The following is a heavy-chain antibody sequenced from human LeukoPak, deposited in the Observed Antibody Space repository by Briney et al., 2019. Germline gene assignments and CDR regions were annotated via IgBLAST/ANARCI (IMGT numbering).Heavy chain of an antibody. D-gene: IGHD2-8*01. V-gene: IGHV3-23*01. J-gene: IGHJ4*02. Sequence: PGGSLRLSCTASGFIFSCYATIWARQAPGKGLEWVSAISGSGGSTYYADSVKGRFTISRDNSKNTLYLQMNSLRAEDTAVYYCAKCELMVGDYFDYWGQGTLVTVSS. CDR1: GFIFSCYA. CDR3: AKCELMVGDYFDY. CDR2: ISGSGGST.